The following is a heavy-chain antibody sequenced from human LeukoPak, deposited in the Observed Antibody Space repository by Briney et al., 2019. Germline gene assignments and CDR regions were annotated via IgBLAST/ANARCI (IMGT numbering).Heavy chain of an antibody. CDR1: GFTFNSYW. V-gene: IGHV3-7*05. CDR2: IKQDGSEK. Sequence: GWSLRLSCAASGFTFNSYWMSWVRQAPGKGLEWVANIKQDGSEKYFVDSVKGRFTISRDNAKNSLYLQMNSLRAEDTAVYYCARVDAAMVVTLDIWGQGTMVTVSS. D-gene: IGHD5-18*01. J-gene: IGHJ3*02. CDR3: ARVDAAMVVTLDI.